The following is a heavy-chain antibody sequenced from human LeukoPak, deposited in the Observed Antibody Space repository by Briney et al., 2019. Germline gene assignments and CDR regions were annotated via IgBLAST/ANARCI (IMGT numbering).Heavy chain of an antibody. V-gene: IGHV3-23*01. CDR2: ISDSGYPT. J-gene: IGHJ4*02. CDR3: AKGIERTTVTVFDY. Sequence: GGSLRLSCAASGFSFSSYGMTWVRQAPGKGLEWVSGISDSGYPTYYTDSVKGRFTIHRDNAKNTLYLQMNSLRAEDTAVYYCAKGIERTTVTVFDYWGQGTLVTVPS. D-gene: IGHD4-11*01. CDR1: GFSFSSYG.